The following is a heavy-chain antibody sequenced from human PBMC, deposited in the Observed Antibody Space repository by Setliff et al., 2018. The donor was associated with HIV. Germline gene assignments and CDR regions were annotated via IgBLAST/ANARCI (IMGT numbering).Heavy chain of an antibody. D-gene: IGHD2-15*01. V-gene: IGHV3-48*01. J-gene: IGHJ4*02. CDR2: ISGNSGVE. CDR3: ARDSGYCSGDSCYSGLDY. Sequence: GSLRLSCAASGFTSSSYSMNWVRQAPGKGLEWLCFISGNSGVETYAESVKGRFTISSYNSKNTLYLQMNSLRAEDTAVFYCARDSGYCSGDSCYSGLDYWGQGTLVTVSS. CDR1: GFTSSSYS.